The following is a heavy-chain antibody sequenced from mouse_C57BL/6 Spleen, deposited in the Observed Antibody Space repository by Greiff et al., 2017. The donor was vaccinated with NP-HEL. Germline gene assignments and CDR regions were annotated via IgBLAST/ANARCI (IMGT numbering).Heavy chain of an antibody. D-gene: IGHD2-2*01. V-gene: IGHV5-4*01. CDR1: GFTFSSYA. Sequence: EVMLVESGGGLVKPGGSLKLSCAASGFTFSSYAMSWVRQTPEKRLEWVATISDGGSYTHYPDNVQGRFTISRDNAKNNLYLQMSHLKSEDTAMYYCAREGAMVTTRGYFDYWGKGTTLTVSS. J-gene: IGHJ2*01. CDR3: AREGAMVTTRGYFDY. CDR2: ISDGGSYT.